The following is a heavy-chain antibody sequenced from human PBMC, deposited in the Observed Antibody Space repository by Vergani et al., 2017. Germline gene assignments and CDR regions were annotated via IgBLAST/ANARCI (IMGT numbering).Heavy chain of an antibody. CDR1: GGTFSSYA. V-gene: IGHV1-69*14. J-gene: IGHJ5*02. D-gene: IGHD3-9*01. CDR2: LIPIFGTA. Sequence: QVQLVQSGAEVKKPGSSVKVSCKASGGTFSSYAISWVRQAPGQGLEWMGRLIPIFGTANYAQKFQGRVPITADKSTSTAYRELSSLRAEDTAVYYCARAFRLGTSRIDWFDPWGQGTLVTVSS. CDR3: ARAFRLGTSRIDWFDP.